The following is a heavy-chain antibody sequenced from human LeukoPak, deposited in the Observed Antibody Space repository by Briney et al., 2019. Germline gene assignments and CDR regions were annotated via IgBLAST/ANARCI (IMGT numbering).Heavy chain of an antibody. CDR3: THLGSGLDY. Sequence: ASVKVSCKASGYNFISYYMHWVRQAPGQGLEWMGIINPGSGSTTYAQKFQGRLTMTRVTSTSTVYMELSGLRSDDTAVYYCTHLGSGLDYWGQGTLSPSPQ. V-gene: IGHV1-46*03. D-gene: IGHD3-16*01. CDR1: GYNFISYY. CDR2: INPGSGST. J-gene: IGHJ4*02.